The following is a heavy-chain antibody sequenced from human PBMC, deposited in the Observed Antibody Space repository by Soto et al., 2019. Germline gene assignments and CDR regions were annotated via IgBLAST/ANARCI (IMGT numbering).Heavy chain of an antibody. CDR2: VYHTGST. D-gene: IGHD5-12*01. V-gene: IGHV4-4*02. Sequence: QVQLQESGPGLVEPSGTLSLTCSVSGDSISGGGWWRWVRQPPGKGLEWIGEVYHTGSTNYNPSLKSRVTISVDKSKNHFSLSLNSVTAADTAIYFCAKDGTNGYNLMYWGQGTLVTVAS. CDR3: AKDGTNGYNLMY. CDR1: GDSISGGGW. J-gene: IGHJ4*02.